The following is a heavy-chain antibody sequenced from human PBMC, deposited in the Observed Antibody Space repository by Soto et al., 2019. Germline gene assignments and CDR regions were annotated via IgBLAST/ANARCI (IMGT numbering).Heavy chain of an antibody. CDR1: GGSISSYY. CDR2: IYYSGST. Sequence: PSETLSLTCTVSGGSISSYYWSWIRQPPGKGLEWIGYIYYSGSTNYNPSLKSRVTISVDTSKNQFSLKLSSVTAADTAVYYCARLSYDYGDYRTWYFDYWGQGTLVTVSS. V-gene: IGHV4-59*08. CDR3: ARLSYDYGDYRTWYFDY. J-gene: IGHJ4*02. D-gene: IGHD4-17*01.